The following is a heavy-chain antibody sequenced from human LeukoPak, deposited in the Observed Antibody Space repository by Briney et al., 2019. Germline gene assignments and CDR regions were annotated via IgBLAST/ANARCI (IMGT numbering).Heavy chain of an antibody. D-gene: IGHD6-6*01. CDR3: ARVLAARGTHGGYYYYMDV. CDR1: GVSISSGSYS. V-gene: IGHV4-61*02. Sequence: SQTLSLTCTVSGVSISSGSYSWSWIRQPAGKGLEWIGRIYSSGRANSNPSLKSRVTISVDTSKNQFSLKLSFVTAADTAVYYCARVLAARGTHGGYYYYMDVWGKGTTVTVSS. J-gene: IGHJ6*03. CDR2: IYSSGRA.